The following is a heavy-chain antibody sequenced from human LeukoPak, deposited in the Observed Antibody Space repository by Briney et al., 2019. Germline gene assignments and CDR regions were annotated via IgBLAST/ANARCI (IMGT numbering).Heavy chain of an antibody. CDR1: GDSISSSDDY. J-gene: IGHJ4*02. CDR2: MHKGGNT. CDR3: ARLERVTIFGVVSSYFDF. Sequence: SETLSLTCSVSGDSISSSDDYWAWVRQPPGKGLEWIATMHKGGNTFYNPSLKSRASILEDTSENEFSLKVNSVTAADTAVYYCARLERVTIFGVVSSYFDFWGQGSLVTVSS. V-gene: IGHV4-39*07. D-gene: IGHD3-3*01.